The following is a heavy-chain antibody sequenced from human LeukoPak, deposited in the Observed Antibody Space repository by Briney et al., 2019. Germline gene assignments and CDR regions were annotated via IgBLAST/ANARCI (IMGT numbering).Heavy chain of an antibody. J-gene: IGHJ6*03. CDR2: IKQDGSEK. D-gene: IGHD3-3*01. V-gene: IGHV3-7*01. Sequence: GGSLRLSCAASGFTFSSYWMSWVRQAPGKGLEWVANIKQDGSEKYYVDSVKGRFTISRDNAKNSLYLQMNSLRAEDTAVYYCARGLTPITIFGVVAGYYYYYMDVWGKGTTVTVSS. CDR3: ARGLTPITIFGVVAGYYYYYMDV. CDR1: GFTFSSYW.